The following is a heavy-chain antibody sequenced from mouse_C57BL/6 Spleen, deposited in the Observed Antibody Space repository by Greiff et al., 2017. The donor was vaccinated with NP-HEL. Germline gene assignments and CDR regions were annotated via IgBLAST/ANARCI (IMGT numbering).Heavy chain of an antibody. J-gene: IGHJ1*03. CDR3: ARGGALCRYWYFDV. V-gene: IGHV1-55*01. Sequence: QVQLQQPGAELVKPGASVKMSCKASGYTFTSYWITWVKQRPGQGLEWIGDIYPGSGSTNYNEKFKSKATLTVDTSSSTAYMQLSSLTSEDSAVYYCARGGALCRYWYFDVWGTGTTVTVSS. CDR1: GYTFTSYW. CDR2: IYPGSGST. D-gene: IGHD2-3*01.